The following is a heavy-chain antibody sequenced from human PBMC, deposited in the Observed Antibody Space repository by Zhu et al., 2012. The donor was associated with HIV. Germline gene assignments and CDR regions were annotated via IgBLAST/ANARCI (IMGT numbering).Heavy chain of an antibody. Sequence: QVRLQESGPGLVKPSETLSLTCTVSGGSISSYYWSWIRQPPGKGLEWIGYIYTSGSTNYNPSLKSRVTISVDTSKNQFSLKLSSVTAADTAVYYCARDLEPWGNFDLWGRGTLVTVSS. J-gene: IGHJ2*01. V-gene: IGHV4-4*09. CDR3: ARDLEPWGNFDL. CDR1: GGSISSYY. CDR2: IYTSGST. D-gene: IGHD3-16*01.